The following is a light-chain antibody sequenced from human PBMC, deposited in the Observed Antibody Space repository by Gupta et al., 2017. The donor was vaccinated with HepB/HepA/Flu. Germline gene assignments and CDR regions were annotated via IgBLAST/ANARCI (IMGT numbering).Light chain of an antibody. V-gene: IGLV2-8*01. J-gene: IGLJ2*01. Sequence: QSALPQPPSASGSPGQSVTISCTGTTSDVGGYNYVSWYQHHPGKAPKLMIFEVYHRPSGVPDRFSGSKSGNTASLTVSGLQAEDEADYYCSSYAGSDNLVFGGGTKLTVL. CDR2: EVY. CDR3: SSYAGSDNLV. CDR1: TSDVGGYNY.